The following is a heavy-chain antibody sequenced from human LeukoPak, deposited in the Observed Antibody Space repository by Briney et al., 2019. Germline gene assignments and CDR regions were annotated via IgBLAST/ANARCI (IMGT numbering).Heavy chain of an antibody. D-gene: IGHD6-19*01. CDR3: ARDPAVARVFDY. V-gene: IGHV3-30-3*01. Sequence: PGGSLRLSCAASGFTFSSYAMHWVRQAPGKGPEWVAVISYDGSNKYYADSVKGRFTISRDNSKNTLYLQMNSLRAEDTAVYYCARDPAVARVFDYWGQGTLVTVSS. CDR1: GFTFSSYA. CDR2: ISYDGSNK. J-gene: IGHJ4*02.